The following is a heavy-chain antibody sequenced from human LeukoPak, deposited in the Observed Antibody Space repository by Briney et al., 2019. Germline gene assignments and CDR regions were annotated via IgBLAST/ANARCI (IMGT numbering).Heavy chain of an antibody. Sequence: GGSLRLSCAASGFTYDDYAMHWVRQAPGKGLVWVSGISWNSGSIGYADSVKGRFTISRDNAKNSLYLQMNSLRAEDTALYYCAKVPDYYDSSSPFDYWGQGTLVTVSS. J-gene: IGHJ4*02. CDR3: AKVPDYYDSSSPFDY. CDR2: ISWNSGSI. CDR1: GFTYDDYA. V-gene: IGHV3-9*01. D-gene: IGHD3-22*01.